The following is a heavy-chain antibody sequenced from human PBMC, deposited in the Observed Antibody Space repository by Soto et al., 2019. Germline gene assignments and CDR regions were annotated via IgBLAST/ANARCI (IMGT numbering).Heavy chain of an antibody. D-gene: IGHD2-2*01. CDR1: GFTFSSYG. CDR2: ISGNGGST. V-gene: IGHV3-64*01. CDR3: AARYCSSTSCFHFDY. J-gene: IGHJ4*02. Sequence: PGGSLRLSCAASGFTFSSYGMHWVRQAPGKGLEYVSAISGNGGSTYYANSVRGRFTISRDSSKNTLYLQMGSLRAEDMAVYYCAARYCSSTSCFHFDYWGRGTLVTVSS.